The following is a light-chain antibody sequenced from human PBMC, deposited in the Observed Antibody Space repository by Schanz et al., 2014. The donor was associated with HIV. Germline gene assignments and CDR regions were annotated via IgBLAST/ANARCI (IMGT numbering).Light chain of an antibody. J-gene: IGKJ3*01. CDR2: WAS. CDR1: RTILYKSDNRNR. CDR3: QQYYNTPFT. V-gene: IGKV4-1*01. Sequence: DIVMTQSPDFLAASLGERATINCKSSRTILYKSDNRNRLAWYQQKPGQPPKLLIYWASTRESGVPDRFSGSGSGTDFTLTISSLQAEDVAVYYCQQYYNTPFTFGPGTKVDIK.